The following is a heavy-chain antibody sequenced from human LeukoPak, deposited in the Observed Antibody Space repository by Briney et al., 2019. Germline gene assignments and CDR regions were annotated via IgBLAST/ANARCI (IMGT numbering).Heavy chain of an antibody. J-gene: IGHJ4*02. CDR2: ISGSGGST. D-gene: IGHD3-22*01. CDR1: GFTFSSYA. V-gene: IGHV3-23*01. CDR3: AKARIWDSSGLWFDY. Sequence: GGSLRLSCAASGFTFSSYAMSWGRQAPGKGLEWVSAISGSGGSTYYADSVKGRFTISRDNSKNTLYLQMNSLRAEDTAVYYCAKARIWDSSGLWFDYWGQGTLVTVSS.